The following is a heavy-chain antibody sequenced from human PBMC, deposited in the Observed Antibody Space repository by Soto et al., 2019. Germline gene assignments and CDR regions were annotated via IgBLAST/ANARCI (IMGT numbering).Heavy chain of an antibody. CDR2: ISYDGSNK. Sequence: QVQLVESGGGVVQPGRSLRLSCAASGFTFSSYGMHWVRQAPGKGLEWVAVISYDGSNKYYADSVKGRFTISRDNSKNSLYLQMNSLRAEDTAVYYCAKEGEVDCTNGVCLNNWFDPWGQGTLVTVSS. J-gene: IGHJ5*02. D-gene: IGHD2-8*01. CDR3: AKEGEVDCTNGVCLNNWFDP. CDR1: GFTFSSYG. V-gene: IGHV3-30*18.